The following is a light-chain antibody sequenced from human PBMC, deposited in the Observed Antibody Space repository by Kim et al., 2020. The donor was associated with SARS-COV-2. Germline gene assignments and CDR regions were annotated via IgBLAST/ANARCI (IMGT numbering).Light chain of an antibody. CDR3: QAWDSSTASYV. V-gene: IGLV3-1*01. CDR1: KLGDKY. CDR2: QDS. J-gene: IGLJ1*01. Sequence: SYELTQPPSVSVSPGQTASITCSGDKLGDKYACWYQQKPGQSPVLVIYQDSKRPSGIPERFSGSNSGNTATLTISGTPAMDEADYYCQAWDSSTASYVFGTGTKVPVL.